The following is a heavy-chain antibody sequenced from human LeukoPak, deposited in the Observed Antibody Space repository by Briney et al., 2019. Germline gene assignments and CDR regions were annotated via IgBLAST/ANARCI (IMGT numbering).Heavy chain of an antibody. CDR2: IYYSGST. D-gene: IGHD3-9*01. Sequence: PSETLSLTCTVSGGSMSGHSWSWIRQTPGKGLEWIGFIYYSGSTNYNPSLKSRVTMSVDTSKNQFSLKLSSVTAADTAVYYCARAPLRYFDWLSDWYFDLWGRGTLVTVSS. CDR3: ARAPLRYFDWLSDWYFDL. CDR1: GGSMSGHS. J-gene: IGHJ2*01. V-gene: IGHV4-59*11.